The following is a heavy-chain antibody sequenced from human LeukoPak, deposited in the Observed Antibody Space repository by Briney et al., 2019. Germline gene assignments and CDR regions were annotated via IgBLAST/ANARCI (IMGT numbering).Heavy chain of an antibody. D-gene: IGHD2-2*02. J-gene: IGHJ3*02. Sequence: AASVKVSCKASGYTFTSYYMHWVRQAPGQGLEWMGIINPSGGSTSYAQKFQGRVTMTRDTSTSTVYMELSSLRSEDTAVYYCAREGGGQLLYGDAFDIWGQGTMVTVSS. CDR1: GYTFTSYY. V-gene: IGHV1-46*01. CDR2: INPSGGST. CDR3: AREGGGQLLYGDAFDI.